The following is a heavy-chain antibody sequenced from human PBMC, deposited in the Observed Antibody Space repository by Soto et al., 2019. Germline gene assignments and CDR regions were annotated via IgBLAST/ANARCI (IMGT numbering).Heavy chain of an antibody. V-gene: IGHV4-59*01. CDR2: IYYRGST. CDR3: AIFMGNSVAPTYFDY. D-gene: IGHD5-12*01. J-gene: IGHJ4*02. Sequence: QVQLQASGPGLVKPSETLSLTCTVSGGSINNYYWSWIRQPQGKGLEWIGYIYYRGSTNYNPSLKSRVTIPVDTSKNQFYLKLSSVTTANTAVYYCAIFMGNSVAPTYFDYWGQGTLVTVSA. CDR1: GGSINNYY.